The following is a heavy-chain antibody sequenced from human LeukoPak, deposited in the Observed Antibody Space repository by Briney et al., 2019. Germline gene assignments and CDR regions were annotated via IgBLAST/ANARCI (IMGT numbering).Heavy chain of an antibody. CDR2: ITSGGDYI. Sequence: GLSLRLSCAASGFTFNTFNMNWVRQAPGKGLEWVSSITSGGDYIYYADSVKGRFTTSRDNAKNSLSLQLNSLRVEDTAVYYCARGHYDVLAASYKWTPDYWGQGTLVTVSS. CDR3: ARGHYDVLAASYKWTPDY. CDR1: GFTFNTFN. J-gene: IGHJ4*02. D-gene: IGHD3-9*01. V-gene: IGHV3-21*01.